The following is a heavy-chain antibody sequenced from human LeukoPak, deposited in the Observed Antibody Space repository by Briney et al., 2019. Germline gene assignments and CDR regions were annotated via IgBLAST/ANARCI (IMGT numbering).Heavy chain of an antibody. V-gene: IGHV3-33*01. J-gene: IGHJ4*02. CDR2: IWYDGSNK. Sequence: GGSLRLSCAASGFTFSSYGMHWVRQAPGKGLEWVAVIWYDGSNKYYADSVQGRFTIFRDNSKNTLYLQMNSLRAEDTAVYYCAATPPYGSGSYYNYWGQGTLVTVSS. D-gene: IGHD3-10*01. CDR1: GFTFSSYG. CDR3: AATPPYGSGSYYNY.